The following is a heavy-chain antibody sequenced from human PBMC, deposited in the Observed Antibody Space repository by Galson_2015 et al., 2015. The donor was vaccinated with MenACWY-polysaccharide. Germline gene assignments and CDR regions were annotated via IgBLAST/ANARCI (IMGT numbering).Heavy chain of an antibody. CDR1: GGSISSYY. J-gene: IGHJ3*02. V-gene: IGHV4-59*01. D-gene: IGHD3-22*01. CDR3: ARVGNMIADAFDI. Sequence: SETLSLTCTVSGGSISSYYWSWIRQPPGKGLEWIGYIYYSGSTNYNPSLKSRVTISVDTSKNQFSLKLSSVTAADTAVYYCARVGNMIADAFDIWGQGTVVTVSS. CDR2: IYYSGST.